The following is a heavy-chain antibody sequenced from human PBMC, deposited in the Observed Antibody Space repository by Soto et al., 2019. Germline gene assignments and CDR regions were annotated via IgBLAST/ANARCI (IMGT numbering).Heavy chain of an antibody. J-gene: IGHJ4*02. D-gene: IGHD6-25*01. V-gene: IGHV3-48*01. Sequence: GGSLRLSCAASGFTFSNYDMNWVRQAPGKGLEWVSYISSSSSTIYYADSVKGRFTVSGENGRNSLYLQMNSLRAEDTAVYFCARTGVEYYNSGRLNYFDYWGQGALVTVSS. CDR3: ARTGVEYYNSGRLNYFDY. CDR2: ISSSSSTI. CDR1: GFTFSNYD.